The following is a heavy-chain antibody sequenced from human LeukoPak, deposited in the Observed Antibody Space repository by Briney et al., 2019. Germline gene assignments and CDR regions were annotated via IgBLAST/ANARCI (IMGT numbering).Heavy chain of an antibody. CDR3: AREIVLWFGPAWFDP. Sequence: PSETLSLTCTVSGGSISSYYWSWIRQPAGKGLEWIGYIYYSGSTNYNPSLKSRVTISVDTSKNQFSLKLSTVTAADTAVYYCAREIVLWFGPAWFDPWGQGTLVTVSS. CDR2: IYYSGST. CDR1: GGSISSYY. V-gene: IGHV4-59*01. J-gene: IGHJ5*02. D-gene: IGHD3-10*01.